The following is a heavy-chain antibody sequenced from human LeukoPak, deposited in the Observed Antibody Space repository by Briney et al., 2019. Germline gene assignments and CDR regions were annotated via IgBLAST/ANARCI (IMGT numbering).Heavy chain of an antibody. J-gene: IGHJ4*02. CDR1: GFMFSSYW. CDR3: AKDGGWFGELD. V-gene: IGHV3-7*03. CDR2: IKQGGSEN. D-gene: IGHD3-10*01. Sequence: GGSLRLSCAASGFMFSSYWMTWVRQAPEKGLEWVANIKQGGSENSYVDSVKGRFTISRDNAKNSLYLQMNSLRAEDTALYYCAKDGGWFGELDWGQGTLVTVSS.